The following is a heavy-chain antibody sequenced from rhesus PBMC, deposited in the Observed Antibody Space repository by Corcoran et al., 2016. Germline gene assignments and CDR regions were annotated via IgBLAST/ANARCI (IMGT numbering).Heavy chain of an antibody. CDR3: ARGSSGWYEGFDY. CDR1: GGSISSSY. Sequence: QLQLQESGPGLVKPSETLSVTCAVSGGSISSSYWSWIRQAPGKGLEWIGYIYGSGSSTTYRPSLKSRVTLSVDTSKNQLALKLGSVTTADTAVYYCARGSSGWYEGFDYWGQGVLVTVSS. V-gene: IGHV4-169*01. J-gene: IGHJ4*01. D-gene: IGHD6-31*01. CDR2: IYGSGSST.